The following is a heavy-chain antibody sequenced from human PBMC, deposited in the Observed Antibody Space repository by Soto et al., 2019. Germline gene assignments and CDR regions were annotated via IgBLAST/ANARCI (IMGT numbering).Heavy chain of an antibody. V-gene: IGHV1-46*02. Sequence: QVQLVQSGAEVKRPGASVKVSCKASGDTFNNHFLHWVRQAPGNGLEWMGMINPRSGSATYAQKFKDTVXXXRXXSTTTVHMEVTSLRSEDTATYYCASDPRGTVVGYCYYAMDVWGQGTTVTVSS. D-gene: IGHD1-1*01. CDR3: ASDPRGTVVGYCYYAMDV. CDR1: GDTFNNHF. J-gene: IGHJ6*02. CDR2: INPRSGSA.